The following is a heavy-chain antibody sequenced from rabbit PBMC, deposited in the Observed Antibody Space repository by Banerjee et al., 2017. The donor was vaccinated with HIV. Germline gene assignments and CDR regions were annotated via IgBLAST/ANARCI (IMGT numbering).Heavy chain of an antibody. V-gene: IGHV1S40*01. J-gene: IGHJ4*01. CDR2: IYTGNSKT. Sequence: QQLVESGGGLVKPGASLTLTCKASGVSFSSGYDMCWVRQAPGKGLEWIACIYTGNSKTYYASWAKGRFIMSRTSSTTVTLQMTSLTAADTATYFCARDLVAVIGWNFNLWGPGTLVTVS. D-gene: IGHD1-1*01. CDR1: GVSFSSGYD. CDR3: ARDLVAVIGWNFNL.